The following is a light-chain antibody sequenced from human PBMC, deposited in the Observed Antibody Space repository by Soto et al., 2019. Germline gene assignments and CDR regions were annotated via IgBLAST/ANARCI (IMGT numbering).Light chain of an antibody. Sequence: DIQMTQSPSSLSASIGDRVTISCRASQSITSYLNWYHQKPGKAPKLLIYAASNLQSGVPSRFSGSGFGTDFTLTISSLQPEDFATYYCQQSYSSLYTFGQGTKLEIK. J-gene: IGKJ2*01. CDR3: QQSYSSLYT. CDR2: AAS. CDR1: QSITSY. V-gene: IGKV1-39*01.